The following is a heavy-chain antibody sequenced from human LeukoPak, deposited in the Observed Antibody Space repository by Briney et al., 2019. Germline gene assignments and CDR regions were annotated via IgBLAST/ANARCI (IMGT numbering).Heavy chain of an antibody. CDR1: GGSISSYY. Sequence: PSETLSLTCTVSGGSISSYYWNWIRQPPGKGLEWIGYIYYTGITNYNPSLKSRVTMSVDTSKNQFSLRLTSVTAADTAVYYCGREEVGAFDHWGQGTLVTVSS. J-gene: IGHJ4*02. CDR3: GREEVGAFDH. CDR2: IYYTGIT. D-gene: IGHD1-26*01. V-gene: IGHV4-59*13.